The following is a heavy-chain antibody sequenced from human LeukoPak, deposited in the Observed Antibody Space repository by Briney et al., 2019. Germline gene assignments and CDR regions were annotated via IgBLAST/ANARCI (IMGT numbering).Heavy chain of an antibody. D-gene: IGHD3-22*01. J-gene: IGHJ4*02. Sequence: GGSLRLSCAASGFTITTYGMGWVRQTPGRGLEWVSGISSGGVDTNYADSVKGRFTVSRDNSKNMLYLQMNSLRAEDTAVYFCARLDGSGFYWNWGQGTLVTVSS. CDR2: ISSGGVDT. CDR3: ARLDGSGFYWN. CDR1: GFTITTYG. V-gene: IGHV3-23*01.